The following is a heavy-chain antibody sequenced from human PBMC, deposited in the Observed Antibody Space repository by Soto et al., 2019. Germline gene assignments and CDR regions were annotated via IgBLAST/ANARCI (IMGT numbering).Heavy chain of an antibody. CDR3: TRSSSTVTTLDY. V-gene: IGHV4-30-2*01. J-gene: IGHJ4*02. CDR1: GGSISSGGYS. D-gene: IGHD2-2*01. Sequence: QLQLQESGSGLVKPSQTLSLTYAVSGGSISSGGYSWSWIRQPPGKGLEWVGYIYHSGSTYYNPSLKSRVTISIDRSKNQFSLKLSSVTAADTAVYYCTRSSSTVTTLDYWGQGTLVTVSS. CDR2: IYHSGST.